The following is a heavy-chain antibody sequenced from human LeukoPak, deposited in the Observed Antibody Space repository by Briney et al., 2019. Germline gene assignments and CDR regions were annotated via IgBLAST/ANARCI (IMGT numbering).Heavy chain of an antibody. Sequence: GGSLRLSCAASGFTFSSYGMHWVRQAPGKGLEWVAVISYDGSNKCYADSVKGRFTISRDNSKNTLYLQMNSLRAEDTAVYYCAKELRFLEWLLFNWGQGTLVTVSS. J-gene: IGHJ4*02. CDR2: ISYDGSNK. CDR3: AKELRFLEWLLFN. D-gene: IGHD3-3*01. V-gene: IGHV3-30*18. CDR1: GFTFSSYG.